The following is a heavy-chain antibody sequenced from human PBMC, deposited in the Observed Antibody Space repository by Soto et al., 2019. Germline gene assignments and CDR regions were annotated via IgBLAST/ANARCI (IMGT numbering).Heavy chain of an antibody. Sequence: ASVKVSCKASGYTFTSYGISWVRQAPGQGLEWMGWISAYNGNTNYAQKLQGRVTMTTDTSTSTAYMELRSLRSDDTAVYYCARDRPSIYDFWSGYYSNFDYWGQGTLVTVSS. CDR1: GYTFTSYG. D-gene: IGHD3-3*01. CDR3: ARDRPSIYDFWSGYYSNFDY. CDR2: ISAYNGNT. V-gene: IGHV1-18*01. J-gene: IGHJ4*02.